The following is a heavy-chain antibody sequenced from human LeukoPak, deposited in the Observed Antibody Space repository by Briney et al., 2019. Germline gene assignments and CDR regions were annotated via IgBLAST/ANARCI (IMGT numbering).Heavy chain of an antibody. J-gene: IGHJ5*02. V-gene: IGHV4-38-2*02. CDR2: IYHSGST. CDR1: GYSISSGYY. D-gene: IGHD4-17*01. Sequence: SETLSLTCTVSGYSISSGYYWGWIRQPPGKGLEWIGSIYHSGSTYYNPSLKSRVTISVDTSKNQFSLKLSSVTAADTAVYYCARGTDGDYVNWFDPWGQGTLVTVSS. CDR3: ARGTDGDYVNWFDP.